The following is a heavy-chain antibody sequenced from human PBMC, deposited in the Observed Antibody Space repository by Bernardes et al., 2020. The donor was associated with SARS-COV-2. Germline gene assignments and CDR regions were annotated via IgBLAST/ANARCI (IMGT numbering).Heavy chain of an antibody. V-gene: IGHV3-33*01. Sequence: GSLRLSCAASGFTFSSHGMHWVRLAPGKGLEWVAVIWSDATTKHYAESVKGRFTISRDNSKNTLYLQMDSLRAEDTAVYYCARDISYYSDDYWGQGTLVTVSS. CDR1: GFTFSSHG. J-gene: IGHJ4*02. CDR2: IWSDATTK. CDR3: ARDISYYSDDY. D-gene: IGHD2-15*01.